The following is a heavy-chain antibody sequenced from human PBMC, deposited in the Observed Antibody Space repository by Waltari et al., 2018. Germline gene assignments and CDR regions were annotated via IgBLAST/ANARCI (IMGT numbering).Heavy chain of an antibody. CDR3: ARKNSSTWPAFDY. J-gene: IGHJ4*02. CDR1: GFTFNKYV. CDR2: NSATGGTT. D-gene: IGHD6-13*01. Sequence: VQLLESGGGLVQPGGSLRLSCAVSGFTFNKYVMNWVRQAPGKGLGGVASNSATGGTTNVADSVQGRFTISRDNSKTTVFLQMKGLGAEDTAMYYCARKNSSTWPAFDYWGQGLLVTVSS. V-gene: IGHV3-23*01.